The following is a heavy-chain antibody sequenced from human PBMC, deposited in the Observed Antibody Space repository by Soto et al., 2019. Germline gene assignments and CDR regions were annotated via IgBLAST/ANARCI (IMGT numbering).Heavy chain of an antibody. V-gene: IGHV1-18*01. CDR2: ISAYNGNT. D-gene: IGHD3-9*01. Sequence: GASVKVSCKASGYTFTSYGISWVRQAPGQGLEWMGWISAYNGNTNYAQKLQGRVTMTTDTSTSTAYMELRSLRSDDTAVYYCARGDHYDILTGPLNYWGQGTLVTVSS. CDR1: GYTFTSYG. CDR3: ARGDHYDILTGPLNY. J-gene: IGHJ4*02.